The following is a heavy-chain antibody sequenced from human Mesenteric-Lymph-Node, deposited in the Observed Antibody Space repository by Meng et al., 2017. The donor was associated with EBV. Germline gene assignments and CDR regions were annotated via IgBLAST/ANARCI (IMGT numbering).Heavy chain of an antibody. Sequence: QVQLQESGPGLVKPSXXXXXTCAVSGDSIISSNWWSWVRQPPGKGLEWIGEIHHSGSTNYNPSLKSRVTISVDTSKNQFSLTLSSVTAADTAVYYCASTMIVVSQSFDSWGQGTLVTVSS. CDR3: ASTMIVVSQSFDS. CDR2: IHHSGST. J-gene: IGHJ4*02. D-gene: IGHD3-22*01. V-gene: IGHV4-4*02. CDR1: GDSIISSNW.